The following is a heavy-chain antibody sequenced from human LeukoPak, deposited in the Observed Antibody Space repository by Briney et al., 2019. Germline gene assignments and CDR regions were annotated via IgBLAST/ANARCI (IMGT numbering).Heavy chain of an antibody. V-gene: IGHV3-48*01. Sequence: GGSLRLSCAASGFTFSSYSMNWVRQAPGKELEWVSYISSSSSTIYYADSVKGRFTISRDNAKNSLYLQMNSLRAEDTAVYYCARGLIMGLDAFDIWGQGTMVTVSS. CDR2: ISSSSSTI. D-gene: IGHD2-8*01. CDR3: ARGLIMGLDAFDI. J-gene: IGHJ3*02. CDR1: GFTFSSYS.